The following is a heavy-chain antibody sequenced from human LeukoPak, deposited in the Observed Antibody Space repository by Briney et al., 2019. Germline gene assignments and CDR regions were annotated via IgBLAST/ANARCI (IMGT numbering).Heavy chain of an antibody. D-gene: IGHD1-26*01. V-gene: IGHV3-23*01. CDR3: AKDRVGPSCYFDY. Sequence: PGGSLRLSCAASGFTFSSYAMSWVRQAPGKGLEWVSAISGSGGSTYYADSVKGRFAISRDNSKNTLYLQMNSLRAEDTAVYYCAKDRVGPSCYFDYWGQGTLVTVSS. CDR2: ISGSGGST. J-gene: IGHJ4*02. CDR1: GFTFSSYA.